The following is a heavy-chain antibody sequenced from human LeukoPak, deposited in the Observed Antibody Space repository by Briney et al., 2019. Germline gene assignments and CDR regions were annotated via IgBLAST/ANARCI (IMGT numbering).Heavy chain of an antibody. CDR1: GGSISSYY. CDR2: IYYSGST. V-gene: IGHV4-59*01. CDR3: ARAGKDGSEYFDY. D-gene: IGHD3-10*01. Sequence: SGTLSLTCTVSGGSISSYYWSWIRQPPGKGLEGIGYIYYSGSTNYNPSLQSRVTISVDPSKNQFSLKLSSVTAADTAVYYCARAGKDGSEYFDYWGQGTLVTVSS. J-gene: IGHJ4*02.